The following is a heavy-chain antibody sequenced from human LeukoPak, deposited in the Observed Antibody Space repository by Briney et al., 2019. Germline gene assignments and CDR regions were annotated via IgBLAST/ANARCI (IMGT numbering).Heavy chain of an antibody. V-gene: IGHV1-18*01. CDR2: ISAYNGNT. CDR1: GGTFSSYA. J-gene: IGHJ4*02. D-gene: IGHD5-12*01. CDR3: ARVSVDIVATFFDY. Sequence: ASVKVSCKASGGTFSSYAISWVRQAPGQGLEWMGRISAYNGNTNYAQKLQGRVTMTTDTSTSTAYMELRSLRSDDTAVYYCARVSVDIVATFFDYWGQGTLVTVSS.